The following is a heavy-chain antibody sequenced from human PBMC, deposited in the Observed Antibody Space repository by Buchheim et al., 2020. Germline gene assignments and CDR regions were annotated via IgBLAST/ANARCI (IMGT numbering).Heavy chain of an antibody. CDR1: GGSISGYY. D-gene: IGHD6-6*01. J-gene: IGHJ4*02. Sequence: QVQLQQWGAGLLKPSETLSLTCAVYGGSISGYYGTWIRQPPGKGLEWIGEINQSGNINYNPSLKSRVTISVDTSKNQFSLKLTSVTAADTAVYYCARGARIAARPKKTTFDYWGQGTL. V-gene: IGHV4-34*01. CDR3: ARGARIAARPKKTTFDY. CDR2: INQSGNI.